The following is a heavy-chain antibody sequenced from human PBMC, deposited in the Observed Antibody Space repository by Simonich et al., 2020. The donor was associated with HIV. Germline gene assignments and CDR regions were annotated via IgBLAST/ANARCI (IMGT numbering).Heavy chain of an antibody. J-gene: IGHJ4*02. D-gene: IGHD3-22*01. CDR1: GGSLSGHY. CDR3: ARSPYYYDISGDLDY. CDR2: INHSGNT. Sequence: QVQLQQWGAGLLKPSETLSLTCVVYGGSLSGHYWSWVRHPPGKGLEWIGEINHSGNTNNNPPLKTRVTISLDTSKNQFSLKLSSVTAADTAVYYCARSPYYYDISGDLDYWGQGTLVTVSS. V-gene: IGHV4-34*01.